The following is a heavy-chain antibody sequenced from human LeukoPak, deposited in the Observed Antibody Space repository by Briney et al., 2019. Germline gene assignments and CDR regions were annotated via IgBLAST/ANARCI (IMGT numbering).Heavy chain of an antibody. D-gene: IGHD3-22*01. J-gene: IGHJ4*02. Sequence: ASVKVSCKASGYTFTSYGISWVRQAPGQGLEWMGRIIPILGTANYAQKFQGRVTITADKSTSTAYMELSSLRSEDTAVYYCARDPDSSGYYSFDYWGQGTLVTVSS. CDR2: IIPILGTA. CDR3: ARDPDSSGYYSFDY. V-gene: IGHV1-69*04. CDR1: GYTFTSYG.